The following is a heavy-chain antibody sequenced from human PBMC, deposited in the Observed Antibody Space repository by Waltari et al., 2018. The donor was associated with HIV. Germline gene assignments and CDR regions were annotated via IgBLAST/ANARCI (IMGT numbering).Heavy chain of an antibody. V-gene: IGHV3-7*01. CDR3: ARESEWLYSAFFDF. D-gene: IGHD6-19*01. Sequence: GSFSISCFASGVDFKDHWVSWIRQVPGEGLEWLAAISSDGTKTHYADSVKGRFTIVRNNGKNSIRLDMTNLGGADTGFYFCARESEWLYSAFFDFWGSGSLLTVSS. J-gene: IGHJ5*01. CDR1: GVDFKDHW. CDR2: ISSDGTKT.